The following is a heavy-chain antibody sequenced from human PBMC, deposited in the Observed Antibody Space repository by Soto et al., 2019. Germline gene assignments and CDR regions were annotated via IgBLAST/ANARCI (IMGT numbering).Heavy chain of an antibody. CDR2: IYPGDSDT. CDR3: ARHEGCSGGSCYLPRFDP. CDR1: GYSFTSYW. V-gene: IGHV5-51*01. J-gene: IGHJ5*02. Sequence: GESLKISCKGSGYSFTSYWIGWVRQMPGKGLEWMGIIYPGDSDTRYSPSFQGQVTISADKSIGTAYLQWSSLKASDTAMYYCARHEGCSGGSCYLPRFDPWGQGTLVTVSS. D-gene: IGHD2-15*01.